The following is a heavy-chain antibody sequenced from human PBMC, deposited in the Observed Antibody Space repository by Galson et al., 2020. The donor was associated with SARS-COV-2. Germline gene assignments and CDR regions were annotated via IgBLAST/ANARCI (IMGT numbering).Heavy chain of an antibody. J-gene: IGHJ6*02. CDR1: GYTFTGYY. CDR3: AREPGGIVVVPAAPYYYYGMDV. V-gene: IGHV1-2*02. CDR2: INPNSGGT. D-gene: IGHD2-2*01. Sequence: ASVQVSCKASGYTFTGYYMHWVRQAPGQGLEWMGWINPNSGGTNYAQKFQGRVTMTRDTSISTAYMELSRLRSDDTAVYYCAREPGGIVVVPAAPYYYYGMDVWGQGTTVTVSS.